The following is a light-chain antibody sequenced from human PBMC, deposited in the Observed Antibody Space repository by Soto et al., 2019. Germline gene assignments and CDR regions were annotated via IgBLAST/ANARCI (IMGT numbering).Light chain of an antibody. Sequence: EIVLTQSPGTLSLSSGERATLSCRASQSVRRNSLAWYQQKLGQAPRLLIYGASSRATGIPDRFGGSGSGTDFTLTISRLEPEDFAVYYCQQYASSPLTFGGGTKVEI. CDR2: GAS. CDR1: QSVRRNS. CDR3: QQYASSPLT. J-gene: IGKJ4*01. V-gene: IGKV3-20*01.